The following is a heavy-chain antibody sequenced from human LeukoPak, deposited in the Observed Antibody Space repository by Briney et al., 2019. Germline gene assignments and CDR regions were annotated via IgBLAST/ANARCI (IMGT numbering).Heavy chain of an antibody. V-gene: IGHV3-9*01. CDR3: AKALHDIVVVVAATPQYYYYYGMDV. Sequence: PGRSLRLSCAASGFTFDDYAMHWVRQAPGKGLEWVSGDSWNSGSIGYADSVKGRFTISRDNAKNSLYLQMNSLRAEDTALYYCAKALHDIVVVVAATPQYYYYYGMDVWGQGTTVTVSS. D-gene: IGHD2-15*01. CDR1: GFTFDDYA. J-gene: IGHJ6*02. CDR2: DSWNSGSI.